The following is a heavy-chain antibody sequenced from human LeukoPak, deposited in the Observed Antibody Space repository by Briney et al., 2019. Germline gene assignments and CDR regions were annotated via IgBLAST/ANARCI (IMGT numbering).Heavy chain of an antibody. Sequence: GGSLRLSCAASGFTFSDYYMSWIRQAPGKGLEWASYISSSGSTIYYADSVKGRFTISRDNAKNSLYLQIDSLRAEDTAVYYCVSTTAERYCSGGSCVDFDYWGQGTLVTVSS. J-gene: IGHJ4*02. D-gene: IGHD2-15*01. CDR2: ISSSGSTI. V-gene: IGHV3-11*01. CDR1: GFTFSDYY. CDR3: VSTTAERYCSGGSCVDFDY.